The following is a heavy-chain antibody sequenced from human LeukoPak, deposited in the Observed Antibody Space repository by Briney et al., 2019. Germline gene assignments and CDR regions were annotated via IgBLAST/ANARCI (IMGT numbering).Heavy chain of an antibody. CDR1: GGTFSSYA. Sequence: SVKVSCKASGGTFSSYAISWVRQAPGQGLEWMGGIIPIFGTANYAQKFQGRVTITTDESTSTAYMELSSLRSEDTAVYYCARGLNQLGTAAAGLWGQGTLVTVSS. CDR2: IIPIFGTA. V-gene: IGHV1-69*05. CDR3: ARGLNQLGTAAAGL. J-gene: IGHJ4*02. D-gene: IGHD6-13*01.